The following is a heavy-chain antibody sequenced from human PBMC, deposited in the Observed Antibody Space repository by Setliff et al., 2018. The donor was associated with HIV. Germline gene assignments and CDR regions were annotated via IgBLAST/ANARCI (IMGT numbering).Heavy chain of an antibody. CDR1: GYSFTRYW. CDR3: ARGIAALTASFDY. V-gene: IGHV5-51*01. D-gene: IGHD2-21*02. J-gene: IGHJ4*02. CDR2: IFPGDSKM. Sequence: PGESLKISCKGSGYSFTRYWIAWVRQKPGKGLEWMGIIFPGDSKMHYSPSFQGRVTLSADKSISTAYLQWSSLQTSDSGMYYCARGIAALTASFDYWGQGSLVTVSS.